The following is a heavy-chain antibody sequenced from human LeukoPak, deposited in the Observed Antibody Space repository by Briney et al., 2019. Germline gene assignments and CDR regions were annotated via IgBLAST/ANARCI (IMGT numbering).Heavy chain of an antibody. CDR2: TSAYNGNT. J-gene: IGHJ3*02. Sequence: ASVKVSCKASGYTFTSYGISWVRQAPGQGLEWMGWTSAYNGNTNYAQKLQGRVTMTTDTSTSTAYMELRSLRSDDTAVYYCARDQSLGYCSGGSCDAFDIWGQGTMVTVSS. V-gene: IGHV1-18*01. CDR3: ARDQSLGYCSGGSCDAFDI. CDR1: GYTFTSYG. D-gene: IGHD2-15*01.